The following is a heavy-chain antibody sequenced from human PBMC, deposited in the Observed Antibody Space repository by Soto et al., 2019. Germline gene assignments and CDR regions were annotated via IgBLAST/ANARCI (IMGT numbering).Heavy chain of an antibody. CDR3: ARCCTGRSAPLFLGY. V-gene: IGHV4-34*01. CDR2: INHSGST. J-gene: IGHJ4*02. Sequence: SETLSLTCAVYGASFSGYYWSWIRQPPGKGLEWIGEINHSGSTNCDPSLKSRVTISVDTSNNQFSLKLSSVTAADKAVYYCARCCTGRSAPLFLGYWGQGTLVTVSS. CDR1: GASFSGYY. D-gene: IGHD2-8*02.